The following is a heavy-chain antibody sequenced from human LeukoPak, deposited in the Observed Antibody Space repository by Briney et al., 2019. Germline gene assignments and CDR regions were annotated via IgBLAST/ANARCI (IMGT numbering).Heavy chain of an antibody. Sequence: GGSLRLSCAASGFTFSSYDMHWVRQAPGKGLVWVSRINSDGSSTSYADSVKGRFTISRDNAKNTLYLQMNSLRAEDTAVYYCAREHVEMATEFGGQGTLVTVSS. CDR3: AREHVEMATEF. D-gene: IGHD5-24*01. CDR1: GFTFSSYD. CDR2: INSDGSST. J-gene: IGHJ4*02. V-gene: IGHV3-74*01.